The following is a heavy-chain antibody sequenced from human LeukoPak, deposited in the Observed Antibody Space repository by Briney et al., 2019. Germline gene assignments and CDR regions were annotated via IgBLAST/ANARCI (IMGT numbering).Heavy chain of an antibody. CDR2: ISGSGGTI. V-gene: IGHV3-23*01. CDR1: GFTFSRFG. J-gene: IGHJ3*02. Sequence: PGRSLRLSCAASGFTFSRFGMHWVRQAPRQGLDLVSVISGSGGTIYYADSVKGRFTISRDNSKNTLYLQMNSLRVDDSAVYYCARESRDSHDSVRYSPFDIWGQGTMVTVSS. CDR3: ARESRDSHDSVRYSPFDI. D-gene: IGHD3-10*01.